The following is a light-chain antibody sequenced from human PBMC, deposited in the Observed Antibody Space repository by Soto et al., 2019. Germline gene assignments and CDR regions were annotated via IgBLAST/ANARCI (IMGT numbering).Light chain of an antibody. J-gene: IGKJ1*01. CDR2: GAS. Sequence: EIVMTQSPATLSVSPGERATLSCRASQSVNSNLAWYQQKPGQAPRLLIYGASTRATGIPARFSGSGSGTEFTLTISSLQSEDFALYYCQQYNDWPRTVGQGTKVDSK. CDR3: QQYNDWPRT. V-gene: IGKV3-15*01. CDR1: QSVNSN.